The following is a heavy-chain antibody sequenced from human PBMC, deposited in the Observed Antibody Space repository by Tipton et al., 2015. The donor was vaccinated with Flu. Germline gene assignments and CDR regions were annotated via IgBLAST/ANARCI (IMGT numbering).Heavy chain of an antibody. CDR2: INPSGGST. J-gene: IGHJ5*02. CDR1: GYTFTSYY. Sequence: QVQLVQSGAEVKKPGASVKVSCKASGYTFTSYYMHWVRQAPGQGLEWMGIINPSGGSTSYAQKFQGRVTMTRDTSTSTVYMELSSLRSEETAVYYCAKGGSVLLFAYNWFDPWGQGNLGTVAS. CDR3: AKGGSVLLFAYNWFDP. V-gene: IGHV1-46*01. D-gene: IGHD2-15*01.